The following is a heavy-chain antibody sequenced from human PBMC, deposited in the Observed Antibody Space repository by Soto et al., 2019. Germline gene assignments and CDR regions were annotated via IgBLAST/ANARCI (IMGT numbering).Heavy chain of an antibody. V-gene: IGHV3-74*01. J-gene: IGHJ3*02. CDR2: INSDGSST. Sequence: EVQLVESGGGLVQPGGSLRLSCAASGFTFSSYWMHWVRQAPGKGLVWVSRINSDGSSTSYADSVKGRFTISRDNAKNTLYLKMNSLRAEDTAVYYCASNYDMLTHAFDIWGQGTMVTVSS. D-gene: IGHD3-9*01. CDR1: GFTFSSYW. CDR3: ASNYDMLTHAFDI.